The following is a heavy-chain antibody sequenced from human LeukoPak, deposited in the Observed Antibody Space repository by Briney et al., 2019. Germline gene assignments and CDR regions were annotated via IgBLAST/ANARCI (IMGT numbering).Heavy chain of an antibody. D-gene: IGHD2-2*01. CDR1: GFTFSSYG. V-gene: IGHV3-23*01. Sequence: AGGTLRLSCAASGFTFSSYGMSWVRQAPGKGLEWVSAISGSGGSTYYADSVKGRFTISRDNSKNTLYLQMNSLRAEDMAVYYCAKSRIVVVPAALDYWGQGTLVTVSS. CDR2: ISGSGGST. CDR3: AKSRIVVVPAALDY. J-gene: IGHJ4*02.